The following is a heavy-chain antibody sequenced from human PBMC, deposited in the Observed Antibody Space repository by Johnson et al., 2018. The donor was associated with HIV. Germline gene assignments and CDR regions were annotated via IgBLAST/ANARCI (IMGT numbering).Heavy chain of an antibody. Sequence: QLVESGGGLEQPGRSLRLSCEASGFTFDDYAMHWVRQAPGKGLEWVSGISWISGTIGYADSVKGRFTISRDNAKKSLYLQMDSLRAEDTAVYYCAREEGVGDDYGGKSAFDIWGQGTMVTVSS. D-gene: IGHD4-23*01. CDR1: GFTFDDYA. V-gene: IGHV3-9*01. CDR3: AREEGVGDDYGGKSAFDI. CDR2: ISWISGTI. J-gene: IGHJ3*02.